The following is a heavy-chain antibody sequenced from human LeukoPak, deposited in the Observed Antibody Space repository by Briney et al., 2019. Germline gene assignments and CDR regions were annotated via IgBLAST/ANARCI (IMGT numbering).Heavy chain of an antibody. D-gene: IGHD6-19*01. V-gene: IGHV3-30*03. CDR3: ARDYQASGWYYFDY. Sequence: TGGSLRLSCAASGFFFSTYGMHWVRQAPGKGLEWVAAISYDGSDEYYGDSVKGRFTISRDNSKNTLYLQVNSLRAEDTAVYYCARDYQASGWYYFDYWGQGTLVTVSS. CDR2: ISYDGSDE. CDR1: GFFFSTYG. J-gene: IGHJ4*02.